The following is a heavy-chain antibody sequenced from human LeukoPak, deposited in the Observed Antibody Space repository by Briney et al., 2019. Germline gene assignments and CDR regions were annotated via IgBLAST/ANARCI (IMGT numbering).Heavy chain of an antibody. V-gene: IGHV3-30*03. CDR2: ISYDGSNK. CDR3: ATGLDY. Sequence: GGSLRLSCAASGFTFSSYGMHWVRQAPGKGLEWVAVISYDGSNKYYADSVKGRFTISRDNSENTLYLQMNSLRAEDTAVYYCATGLDYWGQGTLVTVSS. J-gene: IGHJ4*02. D-gene: IGHD7-27*01. CDR1: GFTFSSYG.